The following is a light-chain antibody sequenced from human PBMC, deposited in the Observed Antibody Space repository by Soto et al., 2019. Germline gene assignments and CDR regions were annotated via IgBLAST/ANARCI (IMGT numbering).Light chain of an antibody. CDR1: SGHSSHA. J-gene: IGLJ2*01. CDR3: QTWGTGLRV. V-gene: IGLV4-69*01. CDR2: LNSDGSH. Sequence: QPVLTQSPSASASLGASVKLTCTLSSGHSSHAIAWHQQQPEKGPRYLMKLNSDGSHSKGDGIPDRFSGSSSGAERYLTISSLQSEDEADYFCQTWGTGLRVFGGGTQLTVL.